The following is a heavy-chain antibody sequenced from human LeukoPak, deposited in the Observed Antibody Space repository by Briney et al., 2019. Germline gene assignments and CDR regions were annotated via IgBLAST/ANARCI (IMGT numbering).Heavy chain of an antibody. CDR1: GFTFSSYA. Sequence: QPGGSLRLSCAASGFTFSSYAMSWVRQAPGKGLEWVSAISGSGGSTYYADSVKGRFTISRDNSKNTLYLQMNSLRAEDTAVYYCAKDSVPYRIAAAGTKDYWGQGTLVTVSS. CDR2: ISGSGGST. D-gene: IGHD6-13*01. J-gene: IGHJ4*02. CDR3: AKDSVPYRIAAAGTKDY. V-gene: IGHV3-23*01.